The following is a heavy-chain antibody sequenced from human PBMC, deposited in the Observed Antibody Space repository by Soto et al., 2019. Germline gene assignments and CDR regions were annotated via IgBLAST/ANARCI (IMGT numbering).Heavy chain of an antibody. D-gene: IGHD2-8*01. J-gene: IGHJ6*02. CDR3: ARGDSTDCSTGVCSFFYNHEMDV. V-gene: IGHV1-2*04. Sequence: ASVKVSCKASGYSFTDYHIHWVRQAPGQGLEWLGRINPKSGGTSTAQKFQGWVTMTTDTSISTASMELTRLTSDDTAIYYWARGDSTDCSTGVCSFFYNHEMDVWG. CDR2: INPKSGGT. CDR1: GYSFTDYH.